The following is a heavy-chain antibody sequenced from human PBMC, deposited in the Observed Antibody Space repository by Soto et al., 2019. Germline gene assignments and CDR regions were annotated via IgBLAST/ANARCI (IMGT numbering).Heavy chain of an antibody. Sequence: QVQLQESGPGLVKPSQTLSLTCTVSGGSITSGGYYWSWIRQLPGKGLEWIGHVSHTGNFYYNPSLESRVTLSSDTSESQFSLNLISVTAADAAMYYCARLGYNYGFGGAFDIWGHGTLVIVSS. D-gene: IGHD5-18*01. CDR3: ARLGYNYGFGGAFDI. CDR2: VSHTGNF. V-gene: IGHV4-31*03. CDR1: GGSITSGGYY. J-gene: IGHJ3*02.